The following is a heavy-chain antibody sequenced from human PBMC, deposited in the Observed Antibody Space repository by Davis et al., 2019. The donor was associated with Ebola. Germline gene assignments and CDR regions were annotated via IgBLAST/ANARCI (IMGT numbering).Heavy chain of an antibody. V-gene: IGHV5-51*01. J-gene: IGHJ5*02. CDR2: IYPGDSDT. CDR3: ARQPPTGVSGRHNWFDP. D-gene: IGHD1-14*01. Sequence: GESLKISCKGSGYSFTSYWIGWVPQMPGKGLEWMGIIYPGDSDTRYSPSFQGQVTISADKSISTAYLQWSSLKASGTALYYCARQPPTGVSGRHNWFDPWGQGTLVIVSS. CDR1: GYSFTSYW.